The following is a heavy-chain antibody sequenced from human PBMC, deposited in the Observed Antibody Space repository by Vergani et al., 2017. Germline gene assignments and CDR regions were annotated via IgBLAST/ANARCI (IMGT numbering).Heavy chain of an antibody. CDR3: ARDGIEITYYDILTGYYRPYFDY. V-gene: IGHV3-30*04. Sequence: HVQLVESGGGVVLPGRSLRLSCAASGFTFSSYAMHWVRQAPGKGLEWVAVISYDGSNKYYADSVKGRFTISRDNSKNTLYLQMNSLRAEDTAVYYCARDGIEITYYDILTGYYRPYFDYWGQGTLVTVSS. CDR2: ISYDGSNK. CDR1: GFTFSSYA. J-gene: IGHJ4*02. D-gene: IGHD3-9*01.